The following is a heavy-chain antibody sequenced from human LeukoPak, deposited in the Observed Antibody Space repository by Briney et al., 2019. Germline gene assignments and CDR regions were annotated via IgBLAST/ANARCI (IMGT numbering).Heavy chain of an antibody. D-gene: IGHD3-16*01. CDR2: MNPNSGNT. Sequence: ASVKVSCKASGYTFTSYDINRVRQATGQGLEWMGWMNPNSGNTGYAQKFQGRVTMTRNTSISTAYMELSSLRSEDTAVYYCALFRMGTSYSFDYWGQGTLVTVSS. J-gene: IGHJ4*02. CDR3: ALFRMGTSYSFDY. CDR1: GYTFTSYD. V-gene: IGHV1-8*01.